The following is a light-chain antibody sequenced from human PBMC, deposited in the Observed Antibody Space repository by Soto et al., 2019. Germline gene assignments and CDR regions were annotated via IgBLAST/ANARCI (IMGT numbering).Light chain of an antibody. Sequence: DIQVTQSPSSLSASVGDRVTITCRSSQTISNYLNWYQQKPGKAPKLLIYAASSLQSGVPLRFSGSGSGTDFTLTITSLQPEDFATYYCQQSYTTPPTFGGGTKLDIK. V-gene: IGKV1-39*01. J-gene: IGKJ4*01. CDR1: QTISNY. CDR3: QQSYTTPPT. CDR2: AAS.